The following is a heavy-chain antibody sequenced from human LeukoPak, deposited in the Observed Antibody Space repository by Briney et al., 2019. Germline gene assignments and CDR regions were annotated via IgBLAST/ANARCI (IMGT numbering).Heavy chain of an antibody. D-gene: IGHD1-26*01. CDR3: AKNSVGGSYYPIDY. Sequence: GRSLRLSCAASGFTFSNYGIHWVRQAPGKGLEWVAFIRNDGNDKYYADSVKGRFTISRDSSKNTLYLQMNSLRAEDTALYYCAKNSVGGSYYPIDYWGQGTLVTVSS. V-gene: IGHV3-30*02. CDR2: IRNDGNDK. CDR1: GFTFSNYG. J-gene: IGHJ4*02.